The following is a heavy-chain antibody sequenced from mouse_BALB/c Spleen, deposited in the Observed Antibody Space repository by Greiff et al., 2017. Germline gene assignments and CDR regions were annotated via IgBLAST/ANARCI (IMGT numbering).Heavy chain of an antibody. V-gene: IGHV1-54*01. Sequence: VQLQQSGAELVRPGTSVKVSCKASGYAFTNYLIEWVKQRPGQGLEWIGVINPGSGGTNYNEKFKGKATLTADKSSSTAYMQLSSLTSDDSAVYFCARWGDGYDYAMDYWGQGTSVTVSS. CDR3: ARWGDGYDYAMDY. CDR2: INPGSGGT. CDR1: GYAFTNYL. D-gene: IGHD2-2*01. J-gene: IGHJ4*01.